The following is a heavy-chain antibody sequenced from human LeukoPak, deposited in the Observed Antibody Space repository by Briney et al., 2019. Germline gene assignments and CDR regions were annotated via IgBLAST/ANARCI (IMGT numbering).Heavy chain of an antibody. CDR1: GGSISSSSYY. V-gene: IGHV4-39*07. CDR3: ASDPLEGPLSAFDI. Sequence: PSETLSLTCTVSGGSISSSSYYWGWIRQPPGKGLEWIGSIYYSGSTYYNPSLKSRVTISVDTSKNQFSLKLSSVTAADTAVYYCASDPLEGPLSAFDIWGQGTMVTVSS. J-gene: IGHJ3*02. D-gene: IGHD2/OR15-2a*01. CDR2: IYYSGST.